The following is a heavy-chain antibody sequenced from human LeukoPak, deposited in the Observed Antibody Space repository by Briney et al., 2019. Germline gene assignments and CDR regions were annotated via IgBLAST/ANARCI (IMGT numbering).Heavy chain of an antibody. V-gene: IGHV4-39*01. Sequence: SETLSLTCAVSGGSISSGGYSWSWIRQPPGKGLEWIGSIYYSGSTYYNPPLESRVTISVDTSKNQFSLKLSSVNAADTAVYYCVRGYYEITGHWYFDYWGQGTLVTVSS. CDR3: VRGYYEITGHWYFDY. J-gene: IGHJ4*02. CDR1: GGSISSGGYS. CDR2: IYYSGST. D-gene: IGHD3-22*01.